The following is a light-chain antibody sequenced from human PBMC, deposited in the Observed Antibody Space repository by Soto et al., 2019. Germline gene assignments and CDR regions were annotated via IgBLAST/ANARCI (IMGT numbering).Light chain of an antibody. J-gene: IGLJ1*01. V-gene: IGLV2-11*01. Sequence: QSALTQPRSVSGSPGQSVTISCTGTSSDVGGYNYVSWYQQHLGKAPKLMIYDVSKRPSGVPDRFSGSKSGNTASLTISGLQAEDEADYYCCSYAGSYTWYVFGTGTKVTV. CDR1: SSDVGGYNY. CDR3: CSYAGSYTWYV. CDR2: DVS.